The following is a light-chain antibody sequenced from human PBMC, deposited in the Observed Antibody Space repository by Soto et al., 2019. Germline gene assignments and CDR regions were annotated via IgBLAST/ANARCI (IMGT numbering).Light chain of an antibody. V-gene: IGKV1-39*01. CDR1: RSITNY. CDR2: AAS. J-gene: IGKJ4*01. CDR3: QQSYSTPLT. Sequence: DIQMTQSPSSLSASVGDTVTITCRASRSITNYLNWYQQKPGKAPTLLIYAASILQSGVPSRFNGSGSGAGFNITINSLRPEDFATYYCQQSYSTPLTFGGGTKVEIK.